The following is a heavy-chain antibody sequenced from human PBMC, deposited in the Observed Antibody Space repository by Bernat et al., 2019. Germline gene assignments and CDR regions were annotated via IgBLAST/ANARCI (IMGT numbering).Heavy chain of an antibody. Sequence: QVQLVESGGGVVQPGGSLRLSCTASGFTFSTYSLHWVRQAPDKGLEWVAFIQNDGSDKYYADFVKGRFTISRDNAKNSLYLQMNSLRAEDTAVYYCARHDSSSDAFDIWGQGTMVTVSS. V-gene: IGHV3-30*02. D-gene: IGHD6-6*01. J-gene: IGHJ3*02. CDR3: ARHDSSSDAFDI. CDR1: GFTFSTYS. CDR2: IQNDGSDK.